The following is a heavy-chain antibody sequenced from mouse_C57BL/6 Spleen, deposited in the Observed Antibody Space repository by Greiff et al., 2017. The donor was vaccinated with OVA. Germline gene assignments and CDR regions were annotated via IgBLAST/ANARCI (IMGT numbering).Heavy chain of an antibody. D-gene: IGHD2-4*01. J-gene: IGHJ1*03. CDR2: ISYDGSN. V-gene: IGHV3-6*01. CDR1: GYSITSGYY. Sequence: DVKLQESGPGLVKPSQSLSLTCSVTGYSITSGYYWSWIRQFPGNKLEWMGYISYDGSNNYNPSLKNRISITRDTSKNQFFLKLNSVTTEDTATYYCASNYDYDWYFDVWGTGTTVTVSS. CDR3: ASNYDYDWYFDV.